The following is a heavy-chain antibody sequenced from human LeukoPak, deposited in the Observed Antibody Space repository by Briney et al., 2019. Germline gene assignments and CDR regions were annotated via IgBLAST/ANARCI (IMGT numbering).Heavy chain of an antibody. J-gene: IGHJ4*02. CDR1: GYTFTGYY. Sequence: ASVKVSCKASGYTFTGYYMHWVRQAPGQGLKWMGWINPNSGGTNYAQKFQGRVTMTRDTSISTAYMELSRLRSDDTAVYYCARDPYYYDSSGYEDYWGQGTLVTVSS. CDR3: ARDPYYYDSSGYEDY. CDR2: INPNSGGT. D-gene: IGHD3-22*01. V-gene: IGHV1-2*02.